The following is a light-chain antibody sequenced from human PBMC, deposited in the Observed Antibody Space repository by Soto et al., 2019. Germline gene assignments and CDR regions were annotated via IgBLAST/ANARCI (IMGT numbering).Light chain of an antibody. CDR3: QQRSNWPLT. CDR1: LSVSSY. J-gene: IGKJ4*01. Sequence: ETVLTQSPATLSLSPGERATLSCRASLSVSSYLAWYQQRPGQAPRLLIYDASNRATGVPARFSGSRSGTDFTLTISSLEPEDFAVYYCQQRSNWPLTFGGGTKVEIK. V-gene: IGKV3-11*01. CDR2: DAS.